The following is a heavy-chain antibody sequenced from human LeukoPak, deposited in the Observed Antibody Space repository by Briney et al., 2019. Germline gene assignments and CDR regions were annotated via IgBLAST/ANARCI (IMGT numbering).Heavy chain of an antibody. J-gene: IGHJ4*02. CDR2: IYSGGYSGGGP. CDR1: GFIVSSNH. CDR3: ATPHITFDY. V-gene: IGHV3-66*01. Sequence: GGSLRLSCAVSGFIVSSNHMNWVRQAPGKGLEWVSVIYSGGYSGGGPFYADSVKGRFTTSSDSSKNTLFLQMNSLRAEDTAIYYCATPHITFDYWGQGTLVTVSS. D-gene: IGHD1-20*01.